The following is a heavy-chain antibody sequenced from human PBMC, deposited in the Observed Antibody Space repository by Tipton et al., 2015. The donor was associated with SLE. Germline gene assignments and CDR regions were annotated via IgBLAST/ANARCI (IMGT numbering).Heavy chain of an antibody. CDR1: GGSLSSSSYY. V-gene: IGHV4-39*07. J-gene: IGHJ3*02. CDR3: ARVHSSSWYRAFDI. D-gene: IGHD6-13*01. CDR2: IYYSGST. Sequence: SLTCTVSGGSLSSSSYYWGWIRQPPGKGLEWIANIYYSGSTYYNPSLKSRVTISVDTSKNQFSLKLSSVTAADTAVYYCARVHSSSWYRAFDIWGQGTMVTVSS.